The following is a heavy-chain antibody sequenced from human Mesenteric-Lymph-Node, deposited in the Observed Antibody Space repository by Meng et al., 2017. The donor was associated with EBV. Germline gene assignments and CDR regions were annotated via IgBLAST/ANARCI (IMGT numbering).Heavy chain of an antibody. Sequence: QVQPVQSGAEVKKPGASVKVSCKASGYTFIGYYIHWVRQAPGQGPEWMGRINPNGGATKYPQKFQGRVTMTRDTSISTAYMEVSSLRSDDTAVYYCAREIRYDYVWGTSFDYWGQGTLVTVSS. CDR3: AREIRYDYVWGTSFDY. D-gene: IGHD3-16*01. CDR1: GYTFIGYY. CDR2: INPNGGAT. V-gene: IGHV1-2*06. J-gene: IGHJ4*02.